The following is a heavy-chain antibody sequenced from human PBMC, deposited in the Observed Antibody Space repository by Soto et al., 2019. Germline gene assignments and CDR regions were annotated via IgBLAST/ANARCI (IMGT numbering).Heavy chain of an antibody. CDR2: ISSNGGST. D-gene: IGHD5-12*01. V-gene: IGHV3-64*01. CDR3: ARGGRGYAFDY. Sequence: EVQLVESGGGLVQPGGSLRLSCAASGFTFSRYAMHWVRQAPGKGLEYVSPISSNGGSTYYANSVKGRFTISRDNSKNTLYLQMGSLRPEDTAVYYCARGGRGYAFDYWGQGTLVTVSS. J-gene: IGHJ4*02. CDR1: GFTFSRYA.